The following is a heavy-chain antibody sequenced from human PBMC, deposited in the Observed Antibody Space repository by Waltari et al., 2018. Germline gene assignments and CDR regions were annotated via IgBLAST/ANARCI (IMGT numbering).Heavy chain of an antibody. Sequence: VQLVESGGGVVQHGRSLRLSCAASGFTFSSYGMHWVRQAPGKGLEWVAVIWYDGSNKYYADSVKGRFTISRDNSKNTLYLQMNSLRAEDTAVYYCGAVAGLYYFDYWGQGTLVIVSS. CDR3: GAVAGLYYFDY. V-gene: IGHV3-33*01. CDR2: IWYDGSNK. D-gene: IGHD6-19*01. CDR1: GFTFSSYG. J-gene: IGHJ4*02.